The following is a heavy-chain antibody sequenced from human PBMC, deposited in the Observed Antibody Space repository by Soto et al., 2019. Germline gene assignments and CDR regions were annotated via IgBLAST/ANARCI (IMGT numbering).Heavy chain of an antibody. CDR1: GYTNTSYG. CDR3: ARDYSSGWYDYYYYGMDV. D-gene: IGHD6-19*01. J-gene: IGHJ6*02. Sequence: ASVTVSCQASGYTNTSYGSSWVRQAPGQGLEWMGWISAYNGNTNYAQKLQGRVTMTTGTSTSTAYMELRSLRSDDTAVYYCARDYSSGWYDYYYYGMDVWGQGTTVTVSS. CDR2: ISAYNGNT. V-gene: IGHV1-18*01.